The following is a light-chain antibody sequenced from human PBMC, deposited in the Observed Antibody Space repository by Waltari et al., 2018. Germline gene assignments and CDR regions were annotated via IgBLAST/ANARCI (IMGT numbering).Light chain of an antibody. CDR1: SSNIGAGYD. J-gene: IGLJ2*01. CDR2: HNS. Sequence: QSVLTQPPSVSWAPGQRVTISCTGSSSNIGAGYDVHWYQQFPGTAPKLLIYHNSNRPSGVPDRFSGSKSGTSASLAITGLLAEDEADYYCQSFDSSLNAVLFGGGTKLTVL. CDR3: QSFDSSLNAVL. V-gene: IGLV1-40*01.